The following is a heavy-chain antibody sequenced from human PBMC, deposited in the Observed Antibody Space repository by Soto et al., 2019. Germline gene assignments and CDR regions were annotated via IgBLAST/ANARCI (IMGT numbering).Heavy chain of an antibody. CDR1: GGSIGSSSFH. CDR2: IYYSGST. Sequence: SETLSLTCPVSGGSIGSSSFHWGWIRQPPGKGLEWIGSIYYSGSTYYSPSLKSRVTISVDTSKNQFSLKLSSVTAADTAVYYCARRERAAGTDWWFDPWGQGTLVTVSS. J-gene: IGHJ5*02. D-gene: IGHD6-13*01. CDR3: ARRERAAGTDWWFDP. V-gene: IGHV4-39*01.